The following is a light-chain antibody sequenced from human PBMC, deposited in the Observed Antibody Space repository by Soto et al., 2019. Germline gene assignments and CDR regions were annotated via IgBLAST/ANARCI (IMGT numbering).Light chain of an antibody. J-gene: IGLJ2*01. V-gene: IGLV2-14*01. CDR1: SSDVGDYNY. CDR2: DVS. Sequence: QSALTQPASVSGSPGQSITISCTGTSSDVGDYNYVSWYQQHPGKAPKLMIYDVSNRPSGVSNRFSGSKSGNTASLTISGLQAEDEADYYCSSYTTNSTLVFGGGTKLTVL. CDR3: SSYTTNSTLV.